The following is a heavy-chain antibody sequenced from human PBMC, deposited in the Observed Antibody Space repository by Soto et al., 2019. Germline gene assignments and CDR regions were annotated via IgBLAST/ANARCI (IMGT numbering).Heavy chain of an antibody. CDR1: GFTFSSYG. CDR2: IWYDGSNK. Sequence: QVQLVESGGGVVQPGRSLRLSCAASGFTFSSYGMHWVRQAPGKGLEWVAVIWYDGSNKYYADSVKGRFTISRDNSKNTLYLQMNSLRAEDTAVYYCARSGIVLVPAAMEYYYYGMDVWGQGTTVTVPS. CDR3: ARSGIVLVPAAMEYYYYGMDV. J-gene: IGHJ6*02. V-gene: IGHV3-33*01. D-gene: IGHD2-2*01.